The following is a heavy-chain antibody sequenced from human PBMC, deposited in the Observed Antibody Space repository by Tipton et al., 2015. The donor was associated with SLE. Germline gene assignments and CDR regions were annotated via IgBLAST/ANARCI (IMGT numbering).Heavy chain of an antibody. V-gene: IGHV4-4*08. CDR2: IYTSGNT. J-gene: IGHJ4*02. CDR1: CGSINSYY. Sequence: TLSLTCTVSCGSINSYYWSWIRQPPGKGLEWIGNIYTSGNTNYNPSLKSRVTISVDTSKNQFSLKLTSVTAADTAVYYCARDRGRDFFFDYWGQGTL. CDR3: ARDRGRDFFFDY. D-gene: IGHD3-10*01.